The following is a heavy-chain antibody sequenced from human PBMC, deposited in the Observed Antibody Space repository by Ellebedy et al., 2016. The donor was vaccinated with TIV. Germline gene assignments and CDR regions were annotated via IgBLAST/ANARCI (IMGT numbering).Heavy chain of an antibody. Sequence: PWGSLRLSCAASGFTFSSFAMGWVRQTPGPGLEGVSGLYGSGRGIFYSDSVRGRFTVSRDNSKNTLYLHMNSLRVEDTAIYYCVKDQIAGDGRWVFDIWGQGTVVTVSS. J-gene: IGHJ3*02. V-gene: IGHV3-23*01. CDR3: VKDQIAGDGRWVFDI. D-gene: IGHD5-24*01. CDR1: GFTFSSFA. CDR2: LYGSGRGI.